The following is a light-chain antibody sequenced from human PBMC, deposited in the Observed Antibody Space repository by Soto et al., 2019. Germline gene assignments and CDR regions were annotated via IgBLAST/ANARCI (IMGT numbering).Light chain of an antibody. CDR2: EVN. CDR1: SSDVGNYDY. Sequence: LTQPPSVSGSPGQSITISCTGTSSDVGNYDYVSWYQQYPGKAPKLMIYEVNDRPSGVSYRFSGSKSGNTASLTISGLQAEDEADYYCSSYSSRSRHVFGTGTKLTVL. V-gene: IGLV2-14*01. J-gene: IGLJ1*01. CDR3: SSYSSRSRHV.